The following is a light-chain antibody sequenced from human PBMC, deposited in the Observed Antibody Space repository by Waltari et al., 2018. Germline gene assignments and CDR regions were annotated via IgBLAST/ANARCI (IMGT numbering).Light chain of an antibody. J-gene: IGLJ2*01. Sequence: YDLTQPSPVSVSPGQTATIPCSGDVLAETSVRWFQQKPGQAPTLILYKDTERPSGIPERFSGSTSGSTVTLTIRGALPEDEADYHCHAAADNNWFFGGGTKLTVL. V-gene: IGLV3-27*01. CDR2: KDT. CDR1: VLAETS. CDR3: HAAADNNWF.